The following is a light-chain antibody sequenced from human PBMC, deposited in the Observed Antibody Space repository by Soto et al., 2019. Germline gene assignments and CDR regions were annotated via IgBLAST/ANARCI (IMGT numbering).Light chain of an antibody. Sequence: EIELTQSPGTLSLSPGERVTLSCRASQSVGDNYLAWYRQKPGQAPRILIYGASHSATGIPDRFSGSGSGTDVTLTIISLEPEDFAVYYCQHYGSSPPFTFGPGKKVEIK. CDR3: QHYGSSPPFT. J-gene: IGKJ3*01. CDR1: QSVGDNY. V-gene: IGKV3-20*01. CDR2: GAS.